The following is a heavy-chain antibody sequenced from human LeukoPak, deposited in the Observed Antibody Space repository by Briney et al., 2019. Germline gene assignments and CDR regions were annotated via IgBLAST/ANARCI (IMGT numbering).Heavy chain of an antibody. Sequence: SETLSLTCTVSGGSISSYYCSWIRQPPGEGLEWIGYIYTSGSTNYNPSLKSRVTISVDTSKNQFSLKLSSVTAADTAVYYCARRWKVGLDNWGQGTLVTVSS. J-gene: IGHJ4*02. CDR1: GGSISSYY. D-gene: IGHD4-23*01. CDR3: ARRWKVGLDN. CDR2: IYTSGST. V-gene: IGHV4-4*09.